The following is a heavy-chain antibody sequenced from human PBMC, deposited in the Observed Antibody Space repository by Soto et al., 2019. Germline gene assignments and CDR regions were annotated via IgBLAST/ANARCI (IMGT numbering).Heavy chain of an antibody. CDR2: ISSSSSTI. Sequence: GGALKISCASSGFSLNSYNIKLGPPAPGEGVGGGLYISSSSSTIYYADSVKGRFTISRDNAKNSLYLQMNSLRAEDTAVYYCARGQDCSGGICYPWHYYYYMDVWGKGTTVTVSS. CDR1: GFSLNSYN. D-gene: IGHD2-15*01. J-gene: IGHJ6*03. CDR3: ARGQDCSGGICYPWHYYYYMDV. V-gene: IGHV3-48*01.